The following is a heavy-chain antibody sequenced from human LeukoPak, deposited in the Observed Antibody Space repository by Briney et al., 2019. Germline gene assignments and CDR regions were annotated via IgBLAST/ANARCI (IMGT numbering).Heavy chain of an antibody. V-gene: IGHV3-23*01. D-gene: IGHD4-17*01. CDR2: ISESGYST. J-gene: IGHJ4*02. CDR1: EFPFTTFA. Sequence: GGPLDPSGPAPEFPFTTFAWAWVGKAQGRGWKGVSTISESGYSTYYADSVKGRFTISRDNSKDTLFLQMNSLRAEDTAVYYCAKDTVTAAFDYWGQGTLVTVSS. CDR3: AKDTVTAAFDY.